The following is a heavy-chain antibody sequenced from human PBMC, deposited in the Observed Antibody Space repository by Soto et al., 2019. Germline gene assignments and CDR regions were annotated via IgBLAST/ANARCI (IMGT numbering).Heavy chain of an antibody. V-gene: IGHV1-8*01. J-gene: IGHJ4*02. CDR3: AKFPSVAQTFY. Sequence: ASVKVSCKASGYTFTSYDINWARQATGQGLEWMGWINPGNGNTRYSQKFQGRFTISRDNSKNTLYLQMNSLRAEDTAVYYCAKFPSVAQTFYWGQGTLVTVSS. CDR2: INPGNGNT. D-gene: IGHD6-19*01. CDR1: GYTFTSYD.